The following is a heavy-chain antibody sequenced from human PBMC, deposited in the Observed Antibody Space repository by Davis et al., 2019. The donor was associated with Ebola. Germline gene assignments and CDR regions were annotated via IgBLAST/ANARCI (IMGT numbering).Heavy chain of an antibody. V-gene: IGHV3-23*01. CDR3: AKVRDVVVAATLYNWFDP. J-gene: IGHJ5*02. Sequence: GESLKISCAASGFTFSSYAMSWVRQAPGKGLEWVSAISGSGGSTYYADSVKGRFTISRDNSKNTLYLQMNSLRAEDTAVYYCAKVRDVVVAATLYNWFDPWGQGTLVTVSS. CDR2: ISGSGGST. CDR1: GFTFSSYA. D-gene: IGHD2-15*01.